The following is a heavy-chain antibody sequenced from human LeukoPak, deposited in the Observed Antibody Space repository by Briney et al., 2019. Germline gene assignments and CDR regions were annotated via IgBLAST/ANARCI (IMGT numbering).Heavy chain of an antibody. Sequence: ASVKVSCKASGYTFTSYGISWVRQAPGQGLEWMGGIIPIFGTANYAQKFQGRVTITADKSTSTAYMELSSLRSEDTAVYYCARNAPPLLWFGELLSKVYYMDVWGKGTTVTVSS. CDR3: ARNAPPLLWFGELLSKVYYMDV. CDR2: IIPIFGTA. V-gene: IGHV1-69*06. D-gene: IGHD3-10*01. J-gene: IGHJ6*03. CDR1: GYTFTSYG.